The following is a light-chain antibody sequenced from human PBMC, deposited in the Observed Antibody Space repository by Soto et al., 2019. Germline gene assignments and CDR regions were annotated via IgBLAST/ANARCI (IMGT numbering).Light chain of an antibody. V-gene: IGLV2-14*01. J-gene: IGLJ2*01. Sequence: QSALTQPASVSGSPGQSLTISCTGTSGDVGRYDSVSWYKHRPGKVPELIIFSDRFSGSKSGNTASLTISGLQAEDEAYYYCSSYTTNRTPVFGGGTKLTVL. CDR3: SSYTTNRTPV. CDR1: SGDVGRYDS.